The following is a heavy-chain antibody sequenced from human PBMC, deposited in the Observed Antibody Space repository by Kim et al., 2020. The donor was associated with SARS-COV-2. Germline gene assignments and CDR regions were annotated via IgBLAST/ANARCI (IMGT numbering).Heavy chain of an antibody. J-gene: IGHJ4*02. CDR3: ARDWGVPAAMLGFDY. CDR1: GYTFTGYY. CDR2: INPNSGGT. V-gene: IGHV1-2*06. Sequence: ASVKVSCKASGYTFTGYYMHWVRQAPGQGLEWMGRINPNSGGTNYAQKFQGRVTMTRDTSISTAYMELSRLRSDDTAVYYCARDWGVPAAMLGFDYWGQGTLVTVSS. D-gene: IGHD2-2*01.